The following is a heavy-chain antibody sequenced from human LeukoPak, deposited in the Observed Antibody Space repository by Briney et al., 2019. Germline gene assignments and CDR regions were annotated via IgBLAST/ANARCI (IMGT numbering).Heavy chain of an antibody. CDR1: GFTFSSYW. CDR2: IKQDGSEK. V-gene: IGHV3-7*01. J-gene: IGHJ6*02. D-gene: IGHD3-9*01. Sequence: GGSLRLSCAASGFTFSSYWMSWVRQAPGKGLEWVANIKQDGSEKYYVDSVKGRFTISRDNAKNTLYLQMNSLRAEDTAVYYCAKAPSYYDILTGYYLGRDYYYGMDVWGQGTTVTVSS. CDR3: AKAPSYYDILTGYYLGRDYYYGMDV.